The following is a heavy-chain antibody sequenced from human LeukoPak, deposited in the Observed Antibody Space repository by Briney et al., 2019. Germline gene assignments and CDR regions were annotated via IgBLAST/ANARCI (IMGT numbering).Heavy chain of an antibody. Sequence: GGSLRLSCADSGFTVSSNYMSWVRQAPGKGLEWVSVIYSGGNTYSVKGRFTISRDNSKNTLYLQMNSLRAEDTAVYYCASGSGSYRTPYYYMDVWGTGTTVTVSS. V-gene: IGHV3-53*01. D-gene: IGHD3-10*01. CDR2: IYSGGNT. CDR1: GFTVSSNY. CDR3: ASGSGSYRTPYYYMDV. J-gene: IGHJ6*03.